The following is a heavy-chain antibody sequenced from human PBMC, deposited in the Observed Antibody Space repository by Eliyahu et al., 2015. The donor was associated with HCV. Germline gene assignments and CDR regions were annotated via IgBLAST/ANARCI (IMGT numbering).Heavy chain of an antibody. J-gene: IGHJ4*02. V-gene: IGHV3-21*02. D-gene: IGHD3-22*01. CDR2: ISSSSSYV. CDR1: GXSXXTYT. Sequence: EVQLVESGGGLVKPGGSXRLSCAASGXSXXTYTXXWVRQAPGKGLEWVASISSSSSYVLYADSVKGRFTISRDNAKKSLSLQMSSLRDEDTALYYCVREAYDSNGYLFDYWGQGTLVTVSS. CDR3: VREAYDSNGYLFDY.